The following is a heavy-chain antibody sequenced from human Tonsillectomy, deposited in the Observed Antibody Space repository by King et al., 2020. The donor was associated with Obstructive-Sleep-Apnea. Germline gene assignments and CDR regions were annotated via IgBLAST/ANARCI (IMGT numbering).Heavy chain of an antibody. D-gene: IGHD6-19*01. J-gene: IGHJ4*02. CDR2: ISSGGTT. Sequence: VQLVESGGGLVQPGGSLRLSCAASGFTLSSNYMNWVCQAPGKGLEWVSLISSGGTTYYTDSVKGRFTSSRDNSKNTLYLQMNSLRAEDTAVYYCAGLWQQWKSVFDYWGQGTLVIVSS. CDR3: AGLWQQWKSVFDY. CDR1: GFTLSSNY. V-gene: IGHV3-66*04.